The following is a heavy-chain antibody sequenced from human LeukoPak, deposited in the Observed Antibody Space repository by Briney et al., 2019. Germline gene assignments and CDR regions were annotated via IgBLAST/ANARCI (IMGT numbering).Heavy chain of an antibody. CDR2: TFPIFGAP. V-gene: IGHV1-69*13. D-gene: IGHD2-2*01. Sequence: SVKVSCKASRGTFSSYVISWVRQAPRQGVKWMGWTFPIFGAPNYAQNFQGRVTITADESTSTAYMELSSLRSEDTAVYYCARDRDLYCSSTSCYSPLDGWGQGTLVTV. CDR3: ARDRDLYCSSTSCYSPLDG. CDR1: RGTFSSYV. J-gene: IGHJ4*02.